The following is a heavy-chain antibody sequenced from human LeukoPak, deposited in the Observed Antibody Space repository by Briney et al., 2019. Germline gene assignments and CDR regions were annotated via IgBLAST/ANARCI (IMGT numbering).Heavy chain of an antibody. Sequence: PGGSLRLSCAASGFTFSSHAMSWVRQAPGKGLEWVSGISSSGGSTYYADSVKGRFTISRDNAKNSLYLQMNSLRAEDTALYYCAKDIKGSGWLFDYWGQGTLVTVSS. J-gene: IGHJ4*02. CDR3: AKDIKGSGWLFDY. CDR2: ISSSGGST. D-gene: IGHD6-19*01. V-gene: IGHV3-23*01. CDR1: GFTFSSHA.